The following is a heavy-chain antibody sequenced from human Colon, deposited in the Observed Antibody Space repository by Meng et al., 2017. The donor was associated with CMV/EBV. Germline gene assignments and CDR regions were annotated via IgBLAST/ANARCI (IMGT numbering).Heavy chain of an antibody. Sequence: ASVKVTCKASADTFTSYGISWVRQAPGQGLEWMGWISAYNGDTNYAQKLQGRVTMTTDTSTSTAYMELRSLRSDDTAVYYCARSGNHLGYCSSTSCNYYYYGMDVWGQGTTVTVSS. J-gene: IGHJ6*02. CDR2: ISAYNGDT. V-gene: IGHV1-18*01. D-gene: IGHD2-2*01. CDR1: ADTFTSYG. CDR3: ARSGNHLGYCSSTSCNYYYYGMDV.